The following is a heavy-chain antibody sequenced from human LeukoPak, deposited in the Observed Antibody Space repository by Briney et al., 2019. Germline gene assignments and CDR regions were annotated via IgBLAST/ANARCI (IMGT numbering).Heavy chain of an antibody. V-gene: IGHV4-38-2*01. CDR1: GYSISSGYY. Sequence: SETLSLTCAVSGYSISSGYYWGWIRQPPGKGLEWIGSIYHSGTTYYNSSLKSRVTISVDTSKNQFSLNLNSVTAADTAAYYCVRGVATVVNRFDYWGQGTLVTVSS. J-gene: IGHJ4*02. D-gene: IGHD5-12*01. CDR2: IYHSGTT. CDR3: VRGVATVVNRFDY.